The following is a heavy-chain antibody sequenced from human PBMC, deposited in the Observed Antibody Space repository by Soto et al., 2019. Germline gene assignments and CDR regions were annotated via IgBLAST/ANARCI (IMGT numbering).Heavy chain of an antibody. CDR3: ALLTQCLHALDV. Sequence: EVQLVESGGGLIQPGGSLRLSCAASGFSVSSNYMSWVRQAPGKGLEWVSVIYTSDITYYADSVKGRFTISRDNSKNTLHLQVNSLRADDTAVYYCALLTQCLHALDVWGLGTMVTVAS. V-gene: IGHV3-53*01. J-gene: IGHJ3*01. D-gene: IGHD2-15*01. CDR1: GFSVSSNY. CDR2: IYTSDIT.